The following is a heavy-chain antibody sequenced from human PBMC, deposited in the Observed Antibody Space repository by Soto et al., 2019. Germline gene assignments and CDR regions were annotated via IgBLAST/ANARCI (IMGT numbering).Heavy chain of an antibody. CDR3: ARDPSDLWEPDQYFQR. Sequence: PGGSLRLSCVASGFTFSRYSMTWVRKAPGKGLEWVSSINSRSSYIYYADSVKGRFTISRDNAKNSLYLQMNSLRGEDTAVYYCARDPSDLWEPDQYFQRWGQGTRVTVSS. D-gene: IGHD1-26*01. CDR1: GFTFSRYS. CDR2: INSRSSYI. J-gene: IGHJ1*01. V-gene: IGHV3-21*01.